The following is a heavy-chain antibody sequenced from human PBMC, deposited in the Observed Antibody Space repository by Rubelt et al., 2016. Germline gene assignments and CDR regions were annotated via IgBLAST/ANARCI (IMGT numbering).Heavy chain of an antibody. CDR3: ARGNSGYDYGLDY. V-gene: IGHV1-2*02. J-gene: IGHJ4*02. D-gene: IGHD5-12*01. CDR2: INPNSGGT. Sequence: QVQLVQSGAEVKKPGASVKVSCKASGYTFTGYYMHWVRQAPGQGLEWMGWINPNSGGTNYEQTFQGRVTMTRDTSVSTAYMALSRLTSDDTAVDYCARGNSGYDYGLDYWGQGTLVTVSS. CDR1: GYTFTGYY.